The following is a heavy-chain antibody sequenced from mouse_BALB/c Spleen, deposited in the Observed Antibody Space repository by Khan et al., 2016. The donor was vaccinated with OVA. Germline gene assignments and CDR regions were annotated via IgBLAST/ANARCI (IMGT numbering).Heavy chain of an antibody. CDR2: ISSSGST. CDR1: GYSITSDYA. J-gene: IGHJ4*01. Sequence: EVQLQESGPGLVKPSQSLSLTCTVTGYSITSDYAWNLIRQFPGNKLEWMGYISSSGSTNYNPALKSRISITRDTSKNQSFLQLNSVTTEDTATYYCERDGSRYNYAMDYWGQGTSVTVAS. D-gene: IGHD2-3*01. V-gene: IGHV3-2*02. CDR3: ERDGSRYNYAMDY.